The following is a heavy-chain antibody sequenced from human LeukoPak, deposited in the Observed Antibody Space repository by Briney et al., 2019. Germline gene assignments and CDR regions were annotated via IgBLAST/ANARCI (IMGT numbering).Heavy chain of an antibody. CDR2: ISSSSSYI. CDR3: AREQQLVLGGWFDP. J-gene: IGHJ5*02. Sequence: PGGSLRLSCAASGFTFSSYSMNWVRQAPGKGLEWVSSISSSSSYIYYADSVEGRFTISRDNAKNSLYLQMNSLRAEDAAVYYCAREQQLVLGGWFDPWGQGTLVTVSS. V-gene: IGHV3-21*01. D-gene: IGHD6-13*01. CDR1: GFTFSSYS.